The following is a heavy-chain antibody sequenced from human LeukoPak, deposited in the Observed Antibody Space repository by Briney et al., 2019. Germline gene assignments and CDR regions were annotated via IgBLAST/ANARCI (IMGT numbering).Heavy chain of an antibody. V-gene: IGHV3-7*01. CDR2: IKQDGSEV. D-gene: IGHD4-17*01. J-gene: IGHJ6*03. CDR1: GFTFSNSW. CDR3: AGCSSVTTYNYHYCMDV. Sequence: GGSLRLSCAASGFTFSNSWMSWVRQAPGKGLEWVANIKQDGSEVYYVDSVKGRFTISRDNAESSMYLQMSSLRAEDTAVYYCAGCSSVTTYNYHYCMDVWGKGTTVTVSS.